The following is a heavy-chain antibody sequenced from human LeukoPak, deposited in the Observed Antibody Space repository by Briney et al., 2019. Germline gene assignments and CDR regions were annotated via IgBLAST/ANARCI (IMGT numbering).Heavy chain of an antibody. Sequence: SETLSLTCCVSGGSISSTTFYWGWIRQPPGNGLEWIGSVYYSGNTNFNAALQSRVTISVDTSRNQFSLKLTSVTAADTAVYYCAREGWYSRNTDAFDVWGQGTMVTVSS. CDR3: AREGWYSRNTDAFDV. V-gene: IGHV4-39*07. J-gene: IGHJ3*01. CDR1: GGSISSTTFY. D-gene: IGHD6-13*01. CDR2: VYYSGNT.